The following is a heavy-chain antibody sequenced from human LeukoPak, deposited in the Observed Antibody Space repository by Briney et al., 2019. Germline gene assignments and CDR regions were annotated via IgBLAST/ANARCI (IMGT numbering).Heavy chain of an antibody. J-gene: IGHJ4*02. CDR3: ARSEYYYGSGSYYSDY. CDR2: INHSGST. D-gene: IGHD3-10*01. V-gene: IGHV4-34*01. CDR1: GGSFSGYY. Sequence: SETLSLTCAVYGGSFSGYYWRWIRQPPGKGLEWIGEINHSGSTNYNPSLKSRVTISVDTSKNQFSLKLSSVTAADTAVYYCARSEYYYGSGSYYSDYWGQGTLVTVSS.